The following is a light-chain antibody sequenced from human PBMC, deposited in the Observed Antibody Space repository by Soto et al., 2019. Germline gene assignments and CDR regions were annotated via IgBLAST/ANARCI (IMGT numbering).Light chain of an antibody. CDR2: GAS. CDR3: QHYGTSRT. Sequence: EVVLTQSPGTLSLSPGERATLSCRASQSVGSSYLTWYQQKPGQAPRLLIYGASSRATGIPDRFSGSGSGTDFTLTISRLEPEDFAFYYCQHYGTSRTFGRGTKVELK. V-gene: IGKV3-20*01. CDR1: QSVGSSY. J-gene: IGKJ1*01.